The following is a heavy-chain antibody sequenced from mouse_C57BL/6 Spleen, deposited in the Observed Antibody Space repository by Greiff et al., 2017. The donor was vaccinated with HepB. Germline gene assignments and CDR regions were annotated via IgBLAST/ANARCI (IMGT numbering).Heavy chain of an antibody. D-gene: IGHD2-4*01. CDR2: ISYDGSN. Sequence: EVQLQQSGPGLVKPSQSLSLTCSVTGYSITSGYYWNWIRQFPGNKLEWMGYISYDGSNNYNPSLKNRISITRDTSKNQFFLKLNSVTTEDTATYYCARGEDYDYDSWFAYWGQGTLVTVSA. CDR1: GYSITSGYY. J-gene: IGHJ3*01. CDR3: ARGEDYDYDSWFAY. V-gene: IGHV3-6*01.